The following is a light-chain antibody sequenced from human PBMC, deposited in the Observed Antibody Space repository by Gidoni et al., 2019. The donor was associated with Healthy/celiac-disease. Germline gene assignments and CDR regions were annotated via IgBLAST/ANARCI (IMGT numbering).Light chain of an antibody. Sequence: EMVLTPSPATLSLSPGERATLSCRASQSVSSYLAWYQQKPGQAPRLLIYDASTRATGIPARFSGSGSGTDFTLTISSLEPEDFAVYYCQQRSNWPRGTFGQGTRLEIK. CDR1: QSVSSY. V-gene: IGKV3-11*01. J-gene: IGKJ5*01. CDR2: DAS. CDR3: QQRSNWPRGT.